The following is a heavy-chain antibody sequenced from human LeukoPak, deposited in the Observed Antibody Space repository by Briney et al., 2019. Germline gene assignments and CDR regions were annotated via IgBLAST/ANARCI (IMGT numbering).Heavy chain of an antibody. D-gene: IGHD3-10*01. Sequence: SETLSLTRTVSGGSISSYYWSWIRQPAGTALEWIGRIYTSGTITYNPSLKSRVTMSVDASKNQFSLKLSSVTAADTAVYYCARDSGTTGEVKFDPWGQGTLVTVSS. CDR3: ARDSGTTGEVKFDP. J-gene: IGHJ5*02. V-gene: IGHV4-4*07. CDR1: GGSISSYY. CDR2: IYTSGTI.